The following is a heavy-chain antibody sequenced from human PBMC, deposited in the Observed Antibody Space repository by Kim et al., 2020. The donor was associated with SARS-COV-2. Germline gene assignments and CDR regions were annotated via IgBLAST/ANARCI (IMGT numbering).Heavy chain of an antibody. CDR3: AKDGSWYRAFDY. D-gene: IGHD6-13*01. V-gene: IGHV3-33*06. J-gene: IGHJ4*02. Sequence: YYADSVKGRFTISRDNSKNTLYLQMNSLRAEDTAVYYCAKDGSWYRAFDYWGQGTLVTVSS.